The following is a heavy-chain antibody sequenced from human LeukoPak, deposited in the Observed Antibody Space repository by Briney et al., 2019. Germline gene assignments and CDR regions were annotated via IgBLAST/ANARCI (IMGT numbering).Heavy chain of an antibody. V-gene: IGHV3-30-3*01. CDR3: ARAGAPQNAFDI. CDR1: GFTFSSYA. CDR2: ISYDGSNK. J-gene: IGHJ3*02. Sequence: SGGSLRLSCAASGFTFSSYAMHWVRQAPGKGLEWVAVISYDGSNKYYADSVKGRFTISRDNSKNTLYLQMNSLRAEDTAVYYCARAGAPQNAFDIWGQGTMVTVSS. D-gene: IGHD7-27*01.